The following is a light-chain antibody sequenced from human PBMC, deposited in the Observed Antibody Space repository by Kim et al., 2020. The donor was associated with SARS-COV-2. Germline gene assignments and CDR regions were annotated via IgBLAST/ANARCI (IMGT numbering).Light chain of an antibody. Sequence: DIQMTQSPLSLSASVGDTVTITCRASQTVGSHLNWFQHKPGKVPKLLIFGASNLQRGAPSRFSASGSGTDFTLTISSLQREDCVTYYCQQTYSIPTFGPGTKVDIK. CDR2: GAS. CDR3: QQTYSIPT. V-gene: IGKV1-39*01. J-gene: IGKJ1*01. CDR1: QTVGSH.